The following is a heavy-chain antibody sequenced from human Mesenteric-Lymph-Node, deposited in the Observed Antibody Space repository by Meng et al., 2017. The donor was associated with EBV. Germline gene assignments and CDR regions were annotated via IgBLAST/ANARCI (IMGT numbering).Heavy chain of an antibody. J-gene: IGHJ4*02. D-gene: IGHD1-26*01. CDR3: ARLEQWDLPFY. V-gene: IGHV3-NL1*01. Sequence: QVQLVGSGGGVVQPGRSLRLSWAASGFTFSRCTMHWVRQAPGKGLEWVSVIYGGGSTFHADPVKGRFTISRDNSKNTLYLQMNSLRVEDTAIYYCARLEQWDLPFYWGQGTLVTVSS. CDR2: IYGGGST. CDR1: GFTFSRCT.